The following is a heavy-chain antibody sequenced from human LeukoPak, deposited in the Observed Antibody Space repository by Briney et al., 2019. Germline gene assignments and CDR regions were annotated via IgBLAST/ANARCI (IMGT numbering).Heavy chain of an antibody. CDR3: AKDRSCINDVCHGGFDY. CDR2: ISGSGGST. CDR1: GFIFSSYA. Sequence: GGSLRLSCAASGFIFSSYAMSWVRQAPGKGQEWVSTISGSGGSTYYADSVKGRFTISRDNSKNTVYLQMNSLRAEDTAVYYCAKDRSCINDVCHGGFDYWGQGTLVTVSS. J-gene: IGHJ4*02. V-gene: IGHV3-23*01. D-gene: IGHD2-8*01.